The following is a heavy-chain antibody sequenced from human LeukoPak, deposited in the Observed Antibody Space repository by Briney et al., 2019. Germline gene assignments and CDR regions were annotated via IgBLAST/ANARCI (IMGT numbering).Heavy chain of an antibody. V-gene: IGHV4-39*01. CDR3: ARHPTVDIVVVPAANWFDP. CDR2: IYYSGST. CDR1: GGSISSSSYY. D-gene: IGHD2-2*01. J-gene: IGHJ5*02. Sequence: SETLSLTCTVSGGSISSSSYYWGWIRQPPGKGLEWIGSIYYSGSTYYNPSLKSRVTISVDTSKNQFSLKLSSVTAADTAVYYCARHPTVDIVVVPAANWFDPWGQGTLVTVSS.